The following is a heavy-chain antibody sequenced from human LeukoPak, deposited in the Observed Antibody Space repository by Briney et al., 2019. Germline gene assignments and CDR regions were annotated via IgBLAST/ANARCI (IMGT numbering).Heavy chain of an antibody. CDR3: ARAKQLYAFDI. CDR2: ISSSSSYT. CDR1: GGSISSGDYY. J-gene: IGHJ3*02. Sequence: LSLTCTVSGGSISSGDYYMSWIRQAPGKGLEWVSYISSSSSYTNYADSVKGRFTISRDNAKNSLYLQMNSLRAEDTAVYYCARAKQLYAFDIWGQGTMVTVSS. V-gene: IGHV3-11*06. D-gene: IGHD6-19*01.